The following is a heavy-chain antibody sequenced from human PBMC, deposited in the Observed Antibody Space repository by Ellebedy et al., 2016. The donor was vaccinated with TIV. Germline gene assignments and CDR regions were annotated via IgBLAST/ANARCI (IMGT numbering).Heavy chain of an antibody. CDR3: ARRASRTGSYNRGYYYYHGVDV. Sequence: PGGSLRLSCKGSGYSFTNYWISWVRQMHGKGLEWMGRIDPSDSYTNYSPSFQGHVTISAYKSINPAYLQWSSPRATDTAMYYCARRASRTGSYNRGYYYYHGVDVWGQGTTVTVSS. CDR1: GYSFTNYW. CDR2: IDPSDSYT. D-gene: IGHD1-26*01. J-gene: IGHJ6*02. V-gene: IGHV5-10-1*01.